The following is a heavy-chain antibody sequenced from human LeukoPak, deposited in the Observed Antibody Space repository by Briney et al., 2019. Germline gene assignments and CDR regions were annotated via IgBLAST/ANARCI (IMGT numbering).Heavy chain of an antibody. J-gene: IGHJ4*02. D-gene: IGHD2-2*01. Sequence: GSLRLSCAASGFTFSSYAMSWVRQAPGKGLEWVSAISGSGGSTYYADSVKGRFTISRGNSKNTLYLQMNSLRAEDTAVYYCDCSSTSCYANDLDYWGQGTLVTVSS. CDR2: ISGSGGST. V-gene: IGHV3-23*01. CDR3: DCSSTSCYANDLDY. CDR1: GFTFSSYA.